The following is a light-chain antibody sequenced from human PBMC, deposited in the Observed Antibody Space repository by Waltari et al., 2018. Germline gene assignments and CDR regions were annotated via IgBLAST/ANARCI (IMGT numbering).Light chain of an antibody. J-gene: IGLJ3*02. Sequence: QSVLTQPPSASGTPGQRVTISCSGSQSNVGDTVAHWYHHVPGTAPKLVIYRNDQRPSGVPDRFTASKSGTSASLAISGLQSEDEGDYYCATWDDSPTGRWVFGGGTRVTVL. V-gene: IGLV1-44*01. CDR3: ATWDDSPTGRWV. CDR1: QSNVGDTV. CDR2: RND.